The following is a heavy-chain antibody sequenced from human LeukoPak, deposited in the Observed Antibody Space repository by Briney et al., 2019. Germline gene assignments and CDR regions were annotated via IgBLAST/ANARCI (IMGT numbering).Heavy chain of an antibody. V-gene: IGHV4-30-2*01. J-gene: IGHJ3*02. CDR3: ARDRLGGTTTDAFDI. CDR2: IYHSGST. Sequence: SQTLSLTCTVSGGSISSGGYYWSWIRQPPGKGLEWIGYIYHSGSTYYNPSLKSRVTISVDRSKNQFSLKLSSVTAADTAVYYCARDRLGGTTTDAFDIWGQGTTVTVSS. CDR1: GGSISSGGYY. D-gene: IGHD3-16*01.